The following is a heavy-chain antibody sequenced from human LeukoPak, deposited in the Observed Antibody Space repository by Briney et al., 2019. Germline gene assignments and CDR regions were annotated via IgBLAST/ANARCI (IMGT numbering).Heavy chain of an antibody. CDR3: ARASGDGYKDY. CDR1: GFTFSSYA. D-gene: IGHD5-24*01. V-gene: IGHV3-64*01. CDR2: ISSNGGST. Sequence: GGSLRLSCSASGFTFSSYAMHWVRQAPGKGLEYVSAISSNGGSTYYANSVKGRFTISRDNSKNTLYLQMGSLRAEDMAVYYCARASGDGYKDYWSQGTLVTVSS. J-gene: IGHJ4*02.